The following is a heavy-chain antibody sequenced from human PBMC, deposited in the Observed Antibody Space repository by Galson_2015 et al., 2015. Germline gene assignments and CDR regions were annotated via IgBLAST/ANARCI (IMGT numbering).Heavy chain of an antibody. V-gene: IGHV1-69*13. Sequence: SVKVSCKASGGTFSSYAISWVRQAPGQGLEWMGGIIPIFGTANYAQKFQGRVTITADESTSTAYMELSSLRSEDTAVYYCARGRPISQILNWFDPWGQGTLVTVSS. D-gene: IGHD3-3*02. CDR3: ARGRPISQILNWFDP. CDR2: IIPIFGTA. CDR1: GGTFSSYA. J-gene: IGHJ5*02.